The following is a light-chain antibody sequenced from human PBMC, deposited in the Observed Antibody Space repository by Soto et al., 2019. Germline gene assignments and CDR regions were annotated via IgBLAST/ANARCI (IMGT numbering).Light chain of an antibody. CDR3: QQYYSYPLP. CDR1: QCFTSS. CDR2: AAS. J-gene: IGKJ4*01. Sequence: AIRMTQSPSLFSASSGARVTITCRASQCFTSSLAWYQQNRGKAPEFLIYAASTLQSGVPSRFSGSGSGTDFTLTINYRQSEDFATYYCQQYYSYPLPFGGGTKLDIK. V-gene: IGKV1-8*01.